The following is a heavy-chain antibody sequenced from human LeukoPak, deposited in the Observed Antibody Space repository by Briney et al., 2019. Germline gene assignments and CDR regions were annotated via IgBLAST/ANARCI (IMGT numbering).Heavy chain of an antibody. CDR1: GFTFSSYA. V-gene: IGHV3-23*01. CDR3: AKASWVSTADAVL. CDR2: LRGNGDA. Sequence: PGGSLTLSCVASGFTFSSYAMSWVRETPARGLEWVSSLRGNGDAFYADSVKGRFTLSRDESRNTVYIQLNKLRVEDTAIYYCAKASWVSTADAVLWGQGTVVTVSS. J-gene: IGHJ4*02. D-gene: IGHD3-16*01.